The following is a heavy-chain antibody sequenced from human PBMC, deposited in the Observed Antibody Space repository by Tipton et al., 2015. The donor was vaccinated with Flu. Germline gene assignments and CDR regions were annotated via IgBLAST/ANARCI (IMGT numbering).Heavy chain of an antibody. CDR1: GGSISSSSYC. CDR2: SYYSGST. D-gene: IGHD3-10*01. Sequence: TLSLTCTVSGGSISSSSYCWGWLRQPPGKGLEWIGSSYYSGSTYYNPSLKRLVTISVDTSKNQFSLKLSSVTAADTAVYYCARGYYYGSGSSPFDYWGQGTLVTVSS. CDR3: ARGYYYGSGSSPFDY. J-gene: IGHJ4*02. V-gene: IGHV4-39*07.